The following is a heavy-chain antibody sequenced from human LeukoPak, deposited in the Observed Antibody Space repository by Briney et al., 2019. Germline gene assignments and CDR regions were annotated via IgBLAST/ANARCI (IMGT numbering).Heavy chain of an antibody. Sequence: GGSLRLSCAASGVTFSSYAMSWVRQAPGKGLEWVSAISGSGGSTYYADSVKGRFTISRDNSKNTLYLQMNSLRAEDTAVYYCAKVGYDFWSGYYDFDYWGQGTLVTVSS. V-gene: IGHV3-23*01. CDR3: AKVGYDFWSGYYDFDY. J-gene: IGHJ4*02. CDR2: ISGSGGST. D-gene: IGHD3-3*01. CDR1: GVTFSSYA.